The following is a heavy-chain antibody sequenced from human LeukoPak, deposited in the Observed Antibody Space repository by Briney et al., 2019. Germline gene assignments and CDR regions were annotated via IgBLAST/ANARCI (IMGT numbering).Heavy chain of an antibody. D-gene: IGHD2-2*01. V-gene: IGHV3-23*01. CDR2: ISGSGGNT. CDR3: ARSRGHCSSTSCPNWLDP. CDR1: GFTFSSYA. Sequence: PGGSLRLSCAASGFTFSSYAMSWVRQAPGKGLEWVSSISGSGGNTYYADSVKGRFTISRDNSKNTLYLQMNSLRAEDTAVYYCARSRGHCSSTSCPNWLDPWGQGTLVTVSS. J-gene: IGHJ5*02.